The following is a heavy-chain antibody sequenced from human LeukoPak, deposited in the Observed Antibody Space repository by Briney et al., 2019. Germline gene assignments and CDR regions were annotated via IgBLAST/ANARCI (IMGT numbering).Heavy chain of an antibody. D-gene: IGHD1-20*01. CDR1: GGSISSYY. Sequence: SETLSLTCTVSGGSISSYYWSWIRQPPGKGLEWLGYIYYSGSTNYNPSLKSRVTISVDTSKNQFSLKLSSVTAADTAVYYCAGHNWNDVLLWYFDLWGRGTLVTVSS. CDR2: IYYSGST. CDR3: AGHNWNDVLLWYFDL. V-gene: IGHV4-59*01. J-gene: IGHJ2*01.